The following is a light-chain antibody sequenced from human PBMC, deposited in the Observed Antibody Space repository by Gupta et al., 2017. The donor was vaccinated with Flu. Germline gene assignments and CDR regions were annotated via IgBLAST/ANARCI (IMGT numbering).Light chain of an antibody. CDR2: KAS. J-gene: IGKJ2*01. Sequence: DIQMTQFPSTLPASVGDRVTITCRASQSISSWLAWYQKKPGKAPKLLIYKASSLESGVPSRFSGSGSGTEFTLTISSLQPDDFATYYCQQYNSYPYTFGQGTKLEIK. V-gene: IGKV1-5*03. CDR1: QSISSW. CDR3: QQYNSYPYT.